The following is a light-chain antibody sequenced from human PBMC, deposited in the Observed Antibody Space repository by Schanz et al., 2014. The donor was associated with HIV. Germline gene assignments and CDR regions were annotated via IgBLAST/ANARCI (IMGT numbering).Light chain of an antibody. CDR3: QQYGRSLT. Sequence: EIVMTQSPATLSVSPGGRATLSCRASQSVGRNLAWYHQKPGQAPKLLIYGASSRATGIPDRFSGSGSGTDFTLTITRLEPEDFAVYFCQQYGRSLTFGGGTKVEIK. CDR1: QSVGRN. CDR2: GAS. V-gene: IGKV3-20*01. J-gene: IGKJ4*01.